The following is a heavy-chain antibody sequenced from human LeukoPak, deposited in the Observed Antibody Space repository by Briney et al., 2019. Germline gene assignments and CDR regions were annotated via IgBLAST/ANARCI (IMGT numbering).Heavy chain of an antibody. CDR1: GGSFSGYY. CDR2: INHSGST. V-gene: IGHV4-34*01. D-gene: IGHD6-19*01. CDR3: ARGHRIAVAAY. Sequence: SETLSLTCAVYGGSFSGYYRSRIRQPPGKGLEWIGEINHSGSTNYSPSLKSRVTISVDTSKNQFSLKLSSVTAADTAVYYCARGHRIAVAAYWGQGTLVTVSS. J-gene: IGHJ4*02.